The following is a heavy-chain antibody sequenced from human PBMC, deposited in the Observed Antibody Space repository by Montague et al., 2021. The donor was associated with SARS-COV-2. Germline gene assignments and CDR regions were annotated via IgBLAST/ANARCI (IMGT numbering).Heavy chain of an antibody. J-gene: IGHJ4*02. CDR3: AGNLGDY. CDR2: IYYSGST. V-gene: IGHV4-59*13. CDR1: GGSISSYN. Sequence: SETLSLTSTASGGSISSYNWSWIRQPPGKGLEWIGYIYYSGSTNYNPSRKSRVTISVDTPKNQFSLKLSSVTAADTAVYYCAGNLGDYWGQGTLVTVSS.